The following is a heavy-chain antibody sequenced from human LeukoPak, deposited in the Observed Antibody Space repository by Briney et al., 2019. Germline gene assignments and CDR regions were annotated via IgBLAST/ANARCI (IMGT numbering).Heavy chain of an antibody. D-gene: IGHD3-10*01. Sequence: ASVKVSCKASGYTFTSYGISWVRQAPGQGLEWMGWISAYNGNTNYAQKLQGRVTMTTDTSTSTAYMELRSLRSDDTAVYYCARGLLWFGETGSWFDPWGQGALVTVSS. CDR3: ARGLLWFGETGSWFDP. CDR2: ISAYNGNT. V-gene: IGHV1-18*01. J-gene: IGHJ5*02. CDR1: GYTFTSYG.